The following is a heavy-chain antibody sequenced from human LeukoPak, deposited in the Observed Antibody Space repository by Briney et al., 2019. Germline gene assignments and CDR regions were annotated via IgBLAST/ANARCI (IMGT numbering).Heavy chain of an antibody. CDR3: AREANFDWLPQYYYGSGSYDY. V-gene: IGHV1-69*06. Sequence: ASVKVSCKASGGTFSSYAISWVRQAPGQGLEWMGWIIPIFGTANYAQKFQGRVTITADKSTSTAYMELSSLRSEDTAVYYCAREANFDWLPQYYYGSGSYDYWGQGTLVTVSS. CDR1: GGTFSSYA. J-gene: IGHJ4*02. CDR2: IIPIFGTA. D-gene: IGHD3-10*01.